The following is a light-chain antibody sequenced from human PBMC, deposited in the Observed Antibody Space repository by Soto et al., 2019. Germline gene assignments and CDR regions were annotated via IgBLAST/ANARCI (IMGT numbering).Light chain of an antibody. CDR1: SSDVGGYNY. CDR3: MSYTRRTTEV. V-gene: IGLV2-14*01. Sequence: QSVLTQPASVSGSPGQSITISCTGTSSDVGGYNYVSWYQQHPGKAPKLMIYEVSNRPSGVSFRFSGSKSGNTASLTISGLQAEDEAEYYCMSYTRRTTEVYGTATKVTVL. J-gene: IGLJ1*01. CDR2: EVS.